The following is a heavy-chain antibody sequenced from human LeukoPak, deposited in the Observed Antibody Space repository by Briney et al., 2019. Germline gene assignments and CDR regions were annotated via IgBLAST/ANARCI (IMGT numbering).Heavy chain of an antibody. CDR2: IKQDGSEK. D-gene: IGHD2-2*01. CDR3: ARDRGYQDYYYNMDV. V-gene: IGHV3-7*01. CDR1: GFTFSSYW. Sequence: PGGSLRLSCAPSGFTFSSYWMSWVRQAPGKGLEWVANIKQDGSEKYYVDSVKGRFTISRDNAKNSLYLQMNSLRAEDTAVYYCARDRGYQDYYYNMDVWGKGTTVTVSS. J-gene: IGHJ6*03.